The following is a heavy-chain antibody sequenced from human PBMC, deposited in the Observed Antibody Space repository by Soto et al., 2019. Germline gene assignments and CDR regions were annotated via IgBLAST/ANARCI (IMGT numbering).Heavy chain of an antibody. CDR2: IYHSGST. CDR1: GGSISSGGYS. Sequence: QLQLQESGSGLVKPSQTLSLTCAVSGGSISSGGYSWSWIRQPPGKGLEWIGYIYHSGSTYYNPSLKSRVTISVDRSKYQFSLKLSSVTAADTAVYYCARVVSSSWYWFDPWGQGTLVTVSS. CDR3: ARVVSSSWYWFDP. J-gene: IGHJ5*02. D-gene: IGHD6-13*01. V-gene: IGHV4-30-2*01.